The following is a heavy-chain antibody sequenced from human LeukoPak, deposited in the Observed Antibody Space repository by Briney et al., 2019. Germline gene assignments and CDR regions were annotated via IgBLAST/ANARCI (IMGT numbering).Heavy chain of an antibody. J-gene: IGHJ5*02. CDR2: IYHSGTT. Sequence: SETLSLTCTVSGGSISSGDYSWTWIRQPPGKSLEWIGYIYHSGTTYYNPSLKSRVTISLDRSENQFSLRLTSVTAADTAVYYCARGGEGYCRGTSCYKFDPWGQGALVTVSS. V-gene: IGHV4-30-2*01. CDR1: GGSISSGDYS. CDR3: ARGGEGYCRGTSCYKFDP. D-gene: IGHD2-2*01.